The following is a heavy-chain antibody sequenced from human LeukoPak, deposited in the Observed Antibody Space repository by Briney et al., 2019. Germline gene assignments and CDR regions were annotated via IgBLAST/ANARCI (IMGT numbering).Heavy chain of an antibody. V-gene: IGHV3-23*01. D-gene: IGHD4-11*01. CDR1: GFTFSRYA. CDR2: IHAGGST. J-gene: IGHJ4*02. CDR3: ARGSTVIYYFDY. Sequence: GGSLRLSCVGSGFTFSRYAMTWVRQAPGKGLEWVSLIHAGGSTYYADFVQGRFTISRDNSKNTLYLQMNSLRAEDTAVYYCARGSTVIYYFDYWGQGTLVTVSS.